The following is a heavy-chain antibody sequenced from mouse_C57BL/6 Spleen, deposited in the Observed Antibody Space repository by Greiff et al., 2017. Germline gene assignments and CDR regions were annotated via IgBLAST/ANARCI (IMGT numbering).Heavy chain of an antibody. D-gene: IGHD1-1*02. CDR3: ARGGGSYWGDY. CDR1: GYTFTSYW. CDR2: IYPGSGST. J-gene: IGHJ2*01. Sequence: VQLQQPGAELVKPGASVKLSCKASGYTFTSYWITWVKQRPGQGLEWIGDIYPGSGSTNYNEKFKGKATLTVDTSSSTAYMQLSSLTSEDAAVYYWARGGGSYWGDYWGQGTTLTVSS. V-gene: IGHV1-55*01.